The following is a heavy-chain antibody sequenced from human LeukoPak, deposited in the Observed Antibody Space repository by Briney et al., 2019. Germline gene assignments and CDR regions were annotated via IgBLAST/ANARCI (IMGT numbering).Heavy chain of an antibody. D-gene: IGHD5-18*01. Sequence: GGSLRLSCAASGFTFSTYAMHWVRQAPGKGLEWVAVISYDGSSKYYADSVKGRFTISRDNSKNTLYLQMNSLRAEDTAVYYCARGADNYGYIFDYWGQGTLVTVSS. J-gene: IGHJ4*02. V-gene: IGHV3-30*04. CDR3: ARGADNYGYIFDY. CDR1: GFTFSTYA. CDR2: ISYDGSSK.